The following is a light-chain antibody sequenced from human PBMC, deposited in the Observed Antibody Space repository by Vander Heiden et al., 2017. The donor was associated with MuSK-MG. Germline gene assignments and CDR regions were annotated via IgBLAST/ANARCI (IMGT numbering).Light chain of an antibody. Sequence: DIQMTQSPSSLSESVEDRVSITCRASQSIRSSLNWFQQKPEKAPKLLIYAASSWQSGVPSRFSGSGSGTDFTLSISSLQPEDFATYYCQQTYTTPWTFGQGTRVEIK. J-gene: IGKJ1*01. CDR3: QQTYTTPWT. V-gene: IGKV1-39*01. CDR1: QSIRSS. CDR2: AAS.